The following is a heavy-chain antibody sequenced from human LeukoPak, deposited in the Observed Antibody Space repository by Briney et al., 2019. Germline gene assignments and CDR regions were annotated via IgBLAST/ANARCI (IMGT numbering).Heavy chain of an antibody. CDR1: GFIFNSYA. CDR3: AKETVVADY. D-gene: IGHD3-22*01. J-gene: IGHJ4*02. CDR2: ISAGGGST. Sequence: PGGSLRLSCAASGFIFNSYAMTWVRQAPGEGLEWVSAISAGGGSTYYADSVKGRFTISRDNSKNTLYLQMNSLSAEDTAVYYCAKETVVADYWGQGTLVTVSS. V-gene: IGHV3-23*01.